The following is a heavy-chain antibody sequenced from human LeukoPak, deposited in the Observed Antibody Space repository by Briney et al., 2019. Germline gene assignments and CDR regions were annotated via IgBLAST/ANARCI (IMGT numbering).Heavy chain of an antibody. J-gene: IGHJ4*02. Sequence: GRSLRLSCAASGFTFDDYAMHWVRQAPGKGLEWVSGISWNSGSIGYADSVKGRFTISRDNAKNSLYLQMNSLRAEDTALYYCAKSAVGATEYYFDYWGQGTLVTDS. CDR3: AKSAVGATEYYFDY. CDR1: GFTFDDYA. CDR2: ISWNSGSI. D-gene: IGHD1-26*01. V-gene: IGHV3-9*01.